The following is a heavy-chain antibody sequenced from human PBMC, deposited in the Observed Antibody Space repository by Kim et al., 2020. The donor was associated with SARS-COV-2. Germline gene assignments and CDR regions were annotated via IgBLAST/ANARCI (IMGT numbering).Heavy chain of an antibody. D-gene: IGHD3-3*01. V-gene: IGHV4-39*01. J-gene: IGHJ4*02. CDR3: ARRGLYYDFWSGYYKGGFFDD. CDR2: IYYSGST. CDR1: GGSISSSSYY. Sequence: SETLSLTCTVSGGSISSSSYYWGWIRQPPGKGLEWIGSIYYSGSTYYNPSLKSRVTISVDTSKNQFSLKLSSVTAADTAVYYCARRGLYYDFWSGYYKGGFFDDWGQGTLVTVSS.